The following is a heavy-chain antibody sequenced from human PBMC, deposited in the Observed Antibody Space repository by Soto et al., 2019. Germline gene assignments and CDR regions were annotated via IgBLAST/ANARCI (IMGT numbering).Heavy chain of an antibody. CDR3: ARGVAGSGFDL. CDR1: GDSVSSNTAA. V-gene: IGHV6-1*01. J-gene: IGHJ4*02. CDR2: TYYRSNWRH. Sequence: PSQTLSLTCAISGDSVSSNTAAWNWIRSSPSRGLEWLGRTYYRSNWRHDYAVSVKSRITVNPDTCKNHFSLPLNSVPRDDTAVYYCARGVAGSGFDLWGQGALVTVSS. D-gene: IGHD6-19*01.